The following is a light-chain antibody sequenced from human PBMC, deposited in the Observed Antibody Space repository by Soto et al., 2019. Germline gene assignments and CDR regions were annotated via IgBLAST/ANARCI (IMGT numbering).Light chain of an antibody. Sequence: QSVLTQPPSVSGAPGQRVTISCTGSSSKIGAGYDVHWYQQLPGTAPKLLIYGNSNRPSGVPDRFSGSKSGTSASLTISGLQPEDEADYYCSSYTTNHTRVFGGGTKLTVL. CDR2: GNS. J-gene: IGLJ3*02. CDR3: SSYTTNHTRV. V-gene: IGLV1-40*01. CDR1: SSKIGAGYD.